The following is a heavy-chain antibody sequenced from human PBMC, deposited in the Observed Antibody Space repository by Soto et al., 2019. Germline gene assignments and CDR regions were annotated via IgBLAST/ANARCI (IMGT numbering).Heavy chain of an antibody. D-gene: IGHD2-8*01. CDR1: GYTFTSYD. V-gene: IGHV1-8*01. CDR3: ARGTHCTNGVCYTPDYYYYYGRDV. J-gene: IGHJ6*02. Sequence: ASFKVSCKASGYTFTSYDINWVRQATGQGLEWMGWMNPNSGNTGYAQKFQGRVTMTRNTSISTAYMELRSLRSEDTAVYYCARGTHCTNGVCYTPDYYYYYGRDVWGQGTTVTVS. CDR2: MNPNSGNT.